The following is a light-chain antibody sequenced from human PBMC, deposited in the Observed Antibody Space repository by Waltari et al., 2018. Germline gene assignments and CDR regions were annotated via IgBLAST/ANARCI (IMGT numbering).Light chain of an antibody. CDR2: DAS. CDR1: HSVSRY. J-gene: IGKJ4*01. CDR3: QQRSNWPLT. V-gene: IGKV3-11*01. Sequence: EIVLTQSPATLSLAPGERATLSCRASHSVSRYLAWYPPRPGQAPRLLIFDASFRATGIPARFSGSGSETDFTLTISSLEPEDCAVYYCQQRSNWPLTFGGGTKVEIK.